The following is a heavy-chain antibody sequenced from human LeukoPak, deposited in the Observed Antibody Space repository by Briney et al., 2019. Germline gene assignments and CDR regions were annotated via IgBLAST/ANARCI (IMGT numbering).Heavy chain of an antibody. CDR2: IKEDGSEE. V-gene: IGHV3-7*01. CDR1: GFTFNHHW. CDR3: ARAHEDYDIVVVPAAIRDY. D-gene: IGHD2-2*01. J-gene: IGHJ4*02. Sequence: PGRSLRLSCAASGFTFNHHWMTWVRQAPGKGLEWVANIKEDGSEEYYVDSVKGRFTISRDNAKNSVYLQMNSLRAEDTAVYYCARAHEDYDIVVVPAAIRDYWGQGTLVTVSS.